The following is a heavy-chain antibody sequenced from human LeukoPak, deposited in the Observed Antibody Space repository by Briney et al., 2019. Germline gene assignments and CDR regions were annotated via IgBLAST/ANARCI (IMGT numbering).Heavy chain of an antibody. V-gene: IGHV1-18*01. Sequence: ASVKVSCKPSGYTFTTYGVNWVRQAPGQGLEWMGWISTYDAKTYYAQMLQGRVTMIRDTSTSTVYMELRSLRSDDTAVYYCVRDGGRSIAARPGFDYWGQGTPVTVSS. CDR2: ISTYDAKT. CDR3: VRDGGRSIAARPGFDY. J-gene: IGHJ4*02. CDR1: GYTFTTYG. D-gene: IGHD6-6*01.